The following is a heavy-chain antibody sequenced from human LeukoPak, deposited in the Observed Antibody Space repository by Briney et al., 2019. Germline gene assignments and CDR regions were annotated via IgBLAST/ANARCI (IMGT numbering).Heavy chain of an antibody. Sequence: ASVKVSCKASGYTFTGYCMHWVRQAPGQGLEWMGWINPNSGGTNYAQKFQGRVTMTRDTSISTAYMELSRLRSDDTAVYYCARDLFWNDEAYYYYYMDVWGKGTTVTVSS. D-gene: IGHD1-1*01. CDR3: ARDLFWNDEAYYYYYMDV. CDR2: INPNSGGT. V-gene: IGHV1-2*02. J-gene: IGHJ6*03. CDR1: GYTFTGYC.